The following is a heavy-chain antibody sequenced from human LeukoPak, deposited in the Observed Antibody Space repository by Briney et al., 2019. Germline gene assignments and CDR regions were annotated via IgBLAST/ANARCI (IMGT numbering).Heavy chain of an antibody. CDR1: GGSISSSSYY. V-gene: IGHV4-39*07. D-gene: IGHD6-13*01. Sequence: SETLSLTCTVSGGSISSSSYYWGWIRQPPGKGLEWIGSIYYSGSTYYNPSLKSRVTISVDTSKNQFSLKLSSVTAADTAVYYCASLRKQLDPGDLTSSVERGDWFDPWGQGTLVTVSS. J-gene: IGHJ5*02. CDR2: IYYSGST. CDR3: ASLRKQLDPGDLTSSVERGDWFDP.